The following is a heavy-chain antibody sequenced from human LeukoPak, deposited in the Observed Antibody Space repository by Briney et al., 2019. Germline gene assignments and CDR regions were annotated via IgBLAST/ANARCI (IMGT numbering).Heavy chain of an antibody. J-gene: IGHJ4*01. D-gene: IGHD1-26*01. CDR3: ARGGGSSDC. V-gene: IGHV4-59*01. Sequence: SETLSLTCNVSGGSISNSFWSWIRQPPGKGLEWIGYTYHTGSTTYNPSLKSRVNISVDRSKNQFSLRLNSVTTADTALYYCARGGGSSDCWGHGTLVTVSP. CDR1: GGSISNSF. CDR2: TYHTGST.